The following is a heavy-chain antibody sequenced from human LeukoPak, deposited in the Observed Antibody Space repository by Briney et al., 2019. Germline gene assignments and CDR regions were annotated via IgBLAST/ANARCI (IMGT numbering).Heavy chain of an antibody. CDR1: GGSISSYY. CDR2: IYYSGST. J-gene: IGHJ3*02. Sequence: SETLSLTCTVSGGSISSYYWSWIRQPPGKGLEWIGYIYYSGSTNYNPSLKSRVTISVDTSKNQFSLKLSSVTAADTAVYYCARQTEGYCSGGSCQRGDAFGIWGQGTMVTVSS. D-gene: IGHD2-15*01. CDR3: ARQTEGYCSGGSCQRGDAFGI. V-gene: IGHV4-59*01.